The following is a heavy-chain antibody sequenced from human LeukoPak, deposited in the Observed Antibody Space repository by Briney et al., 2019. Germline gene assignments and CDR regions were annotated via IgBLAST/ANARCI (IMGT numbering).Heavy chain of an antibody. CDR3: ARGPNFGDYVDFLDS. CDR2: IKQGGSQK. V-gene: IGHV3-7*01. D-gene: IGHD4-17*01. Sequence: GGSLRLSCEASGFTFSDHWMTWVRQAPGKGLEWVANIKQGGSQKYYVDSVKGRFAISRDDVKSTLFLQMNNLRAEDSALYYCARGPNFGDYVDFLDSWGQGTLVTVSS. J-gene: IGHJ4*02. CDR1: GFTFSDHW.